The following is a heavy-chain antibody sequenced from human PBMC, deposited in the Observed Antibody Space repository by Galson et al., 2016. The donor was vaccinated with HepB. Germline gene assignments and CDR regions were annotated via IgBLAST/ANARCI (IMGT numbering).Heavy chain of an antibody. V-gene: IGHV4-34*01. D-gene: IGHD5-24*01. J-gene: IGHJ4*02. CDR3: ARDGEKGRWLQLRGYYFDY. CDR2: INHSGST. CDR1: GGSVSYYY. Sequence: LSLTCAVYGGSVSYYYCNWIRPPLPWGLEWIGEINHSGSTNYNPSLKSRVTMSVDTSNNQFSLKLTSVTAADTAVYYCARDGEKGRWLQLRGYYFDYWGQGTLVTVSS.